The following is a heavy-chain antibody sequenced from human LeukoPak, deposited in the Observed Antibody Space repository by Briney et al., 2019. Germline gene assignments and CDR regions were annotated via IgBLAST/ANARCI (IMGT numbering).Heavy chain of an antibody. V-gene: IGHV3-30*02. CDR1: GFTLRSYV. D-gene: IGHD5-18*01. CDR3: AKDLSGGYHSYYFDF. J-gene: IGHJ4*02. CDR2: IRFDGSNY. Sequence: GGSLRLSCVASGFTLRSYVMNWVRQAPGKGLEWVAFIRFDGSNYYYGDSVKGRFTISRDNSKNTLYLQMNSLRNEDTAVYFCAKDLSGGYHSYYFDFWGQGTPVTVSS.